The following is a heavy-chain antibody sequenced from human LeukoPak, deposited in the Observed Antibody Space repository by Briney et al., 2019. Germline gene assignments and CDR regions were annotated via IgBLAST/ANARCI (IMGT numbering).Heavy chain of an antibody. V-gene: IGHV3-66*02. D-gene: IGHD1-26*01. Sequence: PGGSLRLSCAASGFTVSSNYMNWVRQAPGKGLEWVSVIHSGDSTYYADSVKGRFTISRGNSKNTLYLQMNSLRAEDTAVYYCARELRERGTYYGTFDYWGQGTLVTVSS. J-gene: IGHJ4*02. CDR2: IHSGDST. CDR1: GFTVSSNY. CDR3: ARELRERGTYYGTFDY.